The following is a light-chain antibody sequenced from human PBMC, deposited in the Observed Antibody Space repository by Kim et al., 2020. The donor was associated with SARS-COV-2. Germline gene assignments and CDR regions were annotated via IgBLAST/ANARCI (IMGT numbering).Light chain of an antibody. J-gene: IGKJ2*01. CDR1: QSIHSY. Sequence: DIQMTQSSSSLYASVGDRVTITCRASQSIHSYLNWYQQKPGEAPKVLIYAASRLQSVVPSRFSGSGSGTDFTLTISSLQPEDFATYFCQQSYRTPYAFGQGTKVDIK. CDR2: AAS. V-gene: IGKV1-39*01. CDR3: QQSYRTPYA.